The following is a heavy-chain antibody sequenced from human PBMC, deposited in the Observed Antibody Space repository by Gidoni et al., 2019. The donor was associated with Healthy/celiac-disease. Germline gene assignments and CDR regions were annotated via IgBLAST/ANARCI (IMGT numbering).Heavy chain of an antibody. J-gene: IGHJ4*02. Sequence: QLQLQESGPGLVNPSETLSLTCTLSGGSISSSSYYWGWIRQPPGKGLEWIGSIYYSGSTYYNPSLKSRVTISVDTSKNQFSLKLSSVTAADTAVYYCARHNTVTRVFDYWGQGTLVTVSS. CDR1: GGSISSSSYY. D-gene: IGHD4-17*01. CDR3: ARHNTVTRVFDY. V-gene: IGHV4-39*01. CDR2: IYYSGST.